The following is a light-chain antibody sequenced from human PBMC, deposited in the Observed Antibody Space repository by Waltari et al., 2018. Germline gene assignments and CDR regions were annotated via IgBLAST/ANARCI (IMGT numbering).Light chain of an antibody. CDR1: SGRIAPNY. V-gene: IGLV6-57*03. J-gene: IGLJ2*01. CDR3: QSYDGTIVV. Sequence: NVMLTQPHSVSESPGKTVTISCTRSSGRIAPNYVQWYQQRPGSAPTTVIYDSKERPSEVPDRFSGSIDTSSNSASLTISGLKTEDEADYYCQSYDGTIVVFGGGTKLTVL. CDR2: DSK.